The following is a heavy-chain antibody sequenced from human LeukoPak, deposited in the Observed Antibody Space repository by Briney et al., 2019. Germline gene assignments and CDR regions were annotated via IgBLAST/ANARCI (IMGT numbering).Heavy chain of an antibody. CDR1: GFTFSSHG. V-gene: IGHV3-33*01. CDR3: ARDEYCSGGSCYSGRVGYYYGMDV. Sequence: GSLRLSCAASGFTFSSHGMHWVRQAPGKGLEWVAVIWYDGSNKYYADSVKGRFTISRDNSKNTLYLQMNSLRAEDTAVYYCARDEYCSGGSCYSGRVGYYYGMDVWGQGTTVTVSS. CDR2: IWYDGSNK. D-gene: IGHD2-15*01. J-gene: IGHJ6*02.